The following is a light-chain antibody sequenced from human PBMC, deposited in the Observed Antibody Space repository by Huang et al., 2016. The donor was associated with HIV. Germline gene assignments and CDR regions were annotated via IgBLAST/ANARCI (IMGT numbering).Light chain of an antibody. Sequence: EVVMTQSLAILSVSPGARATLSCRASQSVTSTVAWYKQKPGPAPRLRIDSASTRATGIPARFSGSGSGTDFTLTISSLQSEDFAVYYCQHYNNWPWWTFGQGTKVEIK. V-gene: IGKV3-15*01. J-gene: IGKJ1*01. CDR2: SAS. CDR3: QHYNNWPWWT. CDR1: QSVTST.